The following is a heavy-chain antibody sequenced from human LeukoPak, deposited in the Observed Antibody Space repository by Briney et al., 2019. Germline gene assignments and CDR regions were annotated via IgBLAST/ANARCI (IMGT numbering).Heavy chain of an antibody. CDR1: GLTVSSNF. CDR2: IYGGGST. J-gene: IGHJ5*02. V-gene: IGHV3-53*01. CDR3: ARDEVVYSSSNWFDP. D-gene: IGHD6-6*01. Sequence: PGGSLRLSCAATGLTVSSNFMSWVRQAPGKGLEWVSVIYGGGSTYYADSVKGRFTISRDNAKNSLYLQMNSLRAEDTAVYYCARDEVVYSSSNWFDPWGQGTLVTVSS.